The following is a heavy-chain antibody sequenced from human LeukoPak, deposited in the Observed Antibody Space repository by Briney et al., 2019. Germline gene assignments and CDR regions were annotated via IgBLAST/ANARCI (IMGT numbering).Heavy chain of an antibody. V-gene: IGHV3-53*01. J-gene: IGHJ4*02. CDR2: FYGGGST. CDR1: GFSVYGNH. D-gene: IGHD3-22*01. Sequence: GGSLRLSCAASGFSVYGNHMYWVRQAPGKGLKWVSVFYGGGSTFYADSVKGRFTISRDKSKNTLYLQMNSLRVEDTAVYYCGMSSGYYYGRIDYWGQGTPVTVSS. CDR3: GMSSGYYYGRIDY.